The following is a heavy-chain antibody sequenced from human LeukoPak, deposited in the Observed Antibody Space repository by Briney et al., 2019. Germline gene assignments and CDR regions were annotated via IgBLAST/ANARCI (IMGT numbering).Heavy chain of an antibody. J-gene: IGHJ6*02. V-gene: IGHV5-51*01. D-gene: IGHD4-17*01. CDR3: ARHPKIMTTVTPIYGMDV. Sequence: PGESLKISCKTSEYSFTSYWIGWVRQMPGKGLEWMGIIYPGDSGTRYSPSFQGQVTISADKSISTAYLQWSSLKASDTAMYYCARHPKIMTTVTPIYGMDVWGQGTTVTVSS. CDR1: EYSFTSYW. CDR2: IYPGDSGT.